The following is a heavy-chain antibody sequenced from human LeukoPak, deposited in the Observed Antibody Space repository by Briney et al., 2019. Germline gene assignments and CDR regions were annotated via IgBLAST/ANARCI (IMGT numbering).Heavy chain of an antibody. D-gene: IGHD3-22*01. J-gene: IGHJ5*02. CDR3: ARVDYYDSSGYPKIGFDP. CDR2: INPNSGGT. CDR1: GYTFTGYY. V-gene: IGHV1-2*02. Sequence: GASVKVSCKASGYTFTGYYMHWVRQAPGQGLEWMGWINPNSGGTNYAQKFQGRVTMTRDTSISTAYMELSRLRSDDTAVYYCARVDYYDSSGYPKIGFDPWGQGTLVTVSS.